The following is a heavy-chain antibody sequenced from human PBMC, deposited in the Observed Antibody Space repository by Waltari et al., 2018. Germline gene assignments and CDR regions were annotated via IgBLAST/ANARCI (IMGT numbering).Heavy chain of an antibody. Sequence: QVQLVQSGSELKKPGASVKVSCKASGYTFTSYAMNWVRQAPGQGLEWMGWINTTAGNPTYAQGFTGRFVFSLDTSVSTAYLQISSLKAEDTAVYYCARDLYPAGYQSEPNDYWGQGTLVTVSS. D-gene: IGHD2-15*01. CDR2: INTTAGNP. CDR1: GYTFTSYA. J-gene: IGHJ4*02. CDR3: ARDLYPAGYQSEPNDY. V-gene: IGHV7-4-1*02.